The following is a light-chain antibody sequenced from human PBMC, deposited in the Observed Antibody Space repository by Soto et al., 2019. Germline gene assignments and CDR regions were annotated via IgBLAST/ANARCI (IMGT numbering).Light chain of an antibody. CDR3: QQVNSFPFT. Sequence: DIQMTQSPFSVSASVGDRVSITCRASQGISNWLAWYQQKPGRAPKLLIYAASSLQSGVSSRFSGSGSGTDFTLTISSLQPEDFATYYSQQVNSFPFTFGPGTKVDIK. CDR1: QGISNW. J-gene: IGKJ3*01. CDR2: AAS. V-gene: IGKV1D-12*01.